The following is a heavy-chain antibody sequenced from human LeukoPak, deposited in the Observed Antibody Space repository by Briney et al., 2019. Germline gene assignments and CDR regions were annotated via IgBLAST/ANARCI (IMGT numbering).Heavy chain of an antibody. V-gene: IGHV3-15*01. J-gene: IGHJ4*01. CDR3: TTLTYYYDSSGYPRSDY. CDR2: IKSKTDGGTT. Sequence: GGSLRLSCAASGFTFSNAWMSWVRQAPGKGLEWVGRIKSKTDGGTTDYAAPVKGRFTISRDDSKNTLYLQMNSLKTEDTAVYYCTTLTYYYDSSGYPRSDYWGQEPWSPSPQ. D-gene: IGHD3-22*01. CDR1: GFTFSNAW.